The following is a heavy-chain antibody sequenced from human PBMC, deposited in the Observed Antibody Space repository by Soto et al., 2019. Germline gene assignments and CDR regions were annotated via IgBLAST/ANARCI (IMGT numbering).Heavy chain of an antibody. CDR3: ASKISWVQH. V-gene: IGHV5-51*01. J-gene: IGHJ1*01. CDR1: GYSFTSYW. Sequence: GESLKISCKGSGYSFTSYWIAWVRQMPGKGLEWMWVIYPGDSDTRYSPSFQGQVTISADKSISTAYLQWSSLKTSDTAIYYCASKISWVQHWGQGTLVTVSS. CDR2: IYPGDSDT. D-gene: IGHD1-26*01.